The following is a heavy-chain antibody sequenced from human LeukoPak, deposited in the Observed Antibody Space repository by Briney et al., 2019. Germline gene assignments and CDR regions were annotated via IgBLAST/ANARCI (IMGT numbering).Heavy chain of an antibody. CDR1: GGSISGYY. J-gene: IGHJ5*02. CDR2: IYYSGST. CDR3: ARAPLTYYYGSGSYSHGTKFDP. Sequence: SETLSPTCTVSGGSISGYYWSGICQHPGKGLEWIGYIYYSGSTYYNPSLKSRVTISVDTSKNQFSLKLSSVTAADTAVYYCARAPLTYYYGSGSYSHGTKFDPWGQGTLVTVSS. V-gene: IGHV4-31*03. D-gene: IGHD3-10*01.